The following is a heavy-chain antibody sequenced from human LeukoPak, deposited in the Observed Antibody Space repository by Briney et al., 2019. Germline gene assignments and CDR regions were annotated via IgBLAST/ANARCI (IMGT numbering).Heavy chain of an antibody. CDR3: ARDKDDYVWGTYRW. D-gene: IGHD3-16*02. J-gene: IGHJ4*02. V-gene: IGHV4-38-2*01. CDR2: IYHTGST. Sequence: SETLSLTCAVSGYSISSGYYWGWVRLAPGKGLEWIGSIYHTGSTDYNPSLKSRLTISVDMSKNQFSLNLRSVTAADTAVYYCARDKDDYVWGTYRWWGQGMLVTVSS. CDR1: GYSISSGYY.